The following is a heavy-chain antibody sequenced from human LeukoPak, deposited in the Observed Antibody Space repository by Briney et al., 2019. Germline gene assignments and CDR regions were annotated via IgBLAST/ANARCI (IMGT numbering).Heavy chain of an antibody. CDR3: ARDGSGWYPPHYYYYGMDV. CDR2: IYTSGST. D-gene: IGHD6-19*01. CDR1: GGSISSGGYY. V-gene: IGHV4-61*02. Sequence: SQTLSLTCTVSGGSISSGGYYWSWIRQPTGKGLEWIGRIYTSGSTNYNPSLKSRVTMSVDTSKNQFSLKLSSVTAADTAVYYCARDGSGWYPPHYYYYGMDVWGQGTTVTVSS. J-gene: IGHJ6*02.